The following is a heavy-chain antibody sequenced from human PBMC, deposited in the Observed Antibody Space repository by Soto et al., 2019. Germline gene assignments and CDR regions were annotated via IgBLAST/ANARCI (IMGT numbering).Heavy chain of an antibody. CDR3: LTGGGF. CDR1: GFIFSNRW. CDR2: IKYDGSEE. V-gene: IGHV3-7*01. D-gene: IGHD1-26*01. J-gene: IGHJ4*02. Sequence: ELQLVESGGSLVQPVGSLRLSCAVSGFTSGFIFSNRWMNWVRQAPGRGLEWVANIKYDGSEEYYVDSVKGRFTISRDNAKRSLYLRMDSLRVEDTAVYYCLTGGGFWGQGTLVTVSA.